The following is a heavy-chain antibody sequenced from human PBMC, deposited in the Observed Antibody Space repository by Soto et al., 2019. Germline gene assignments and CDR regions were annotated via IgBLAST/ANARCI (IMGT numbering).Heavy chain of an antibody. V-gene: IGHV3-30*04. CDR2: ISYDGSNK. D-gene: IGHD3-22*01. Sequence: GGSLRLSCAASGFTFSSYAMHWVRQAPGKGLEWVAVISYDGSNKYYADSVKGRFTISRDNSKNTLYLQMNSLRAEDTAVYYCARGPTPYDSSGYFDYWGQGTLVTVSS. CDR3: ARGPTPYDSSGYFDY. J-gene: IGHJ4*02. CDR1: GFTFSSYA.